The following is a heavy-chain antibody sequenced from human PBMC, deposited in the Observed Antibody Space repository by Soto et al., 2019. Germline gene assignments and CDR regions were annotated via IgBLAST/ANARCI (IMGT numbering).Heavy chain of an antibody. D-gene: IGHD3-3*01. Sequence: EVQVVESGGGLVQPGGSLRLSCAASGFTFSSNSMNWVRQAPGKGLEWISYISSSSSTIYADSVKGRFTISRDNAKNSLYLQMNCLRDGDTAVYYCARVIWSGHLTSDLWGQGTLVTVSS. V-gene: IGHV3-48*02. CDR2: ISSSSSTI. CDR1: GFTFSSNS. CDR3: ARVIWSGHLTSDL. J-gene: IGHJ5*02.